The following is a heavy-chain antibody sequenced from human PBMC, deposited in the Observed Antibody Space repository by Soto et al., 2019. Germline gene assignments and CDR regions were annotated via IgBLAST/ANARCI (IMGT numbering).Heavy chain of an antibody. V-gene: IGHV3-30*18. CDR2: ISFDGSNK. CDR3: AKDGGGSSSDY. CDR1: GFIFSSYA. D-gene: IGHD6-6*01. J-gene: IGHJ4*02. Sequence: GGSLRLSCAASGFIFSSYAMHWVRQAPGKGLECVAVISFDGSNKYYVDSVKGRFTVSRDNSKNTLYLQMNSLRAEDTAVYYCAKDGGGSSSDYWGQGTLVTVSS.